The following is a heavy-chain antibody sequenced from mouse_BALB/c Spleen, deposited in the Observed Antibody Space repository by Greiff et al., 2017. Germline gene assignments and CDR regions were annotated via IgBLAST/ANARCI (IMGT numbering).Heavy chain of an antibody. CDR2: IWAGGST. D-gene: IGHD2-4*01. Sequence: VQRVESGPGLVAPSQSLSITCTVSGFSLTSYGVHWVRQPPGKGLEWLGVIWAGGSTNYNSALMSRLSISKDNSKSQVFLKMNSLQTDDTAMYYCARDRENDYDPFAYWGQGTLVTVSA. V-gene: IGHV2-9*02. J-gene: IGHJ3*01. CDR3: ARDRENDYDPFAY. CDR1: GFSLTSYG.